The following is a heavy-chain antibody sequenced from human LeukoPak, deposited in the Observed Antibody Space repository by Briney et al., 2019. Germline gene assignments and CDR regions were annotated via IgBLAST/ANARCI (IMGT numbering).Heavy chain of an antibody. J-gene: IGHJ3*02. Sequence: SETLSLTCTVSGGSFNDYYWTWIRQPPGKGLEWIGRIYYSGSTNYSPSLKSRVTISVDTSKNQFSLKLSSVTAADTALYYCARDLGTRYYDSSGTDAFDIWGQGTMITVSS. V-gene: IGHV4-59*01. CDR3: ARDLGTRYYDSSGTDAFDI. CDR1: GGSFNDYY. CDR2: IYYSGST. D-gene: IGHD3-22*01.